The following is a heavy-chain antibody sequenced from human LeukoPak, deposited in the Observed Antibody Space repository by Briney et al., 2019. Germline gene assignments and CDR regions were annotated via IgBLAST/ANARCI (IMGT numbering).Heavy chain of an antibody. Sequence: PSETLSLTCAVYGGSFSGYYWSWIRQPPGKGLEWIGEINHSGSTNYNPSLKSRVTISVDTSKNQFSLKLSSVTAADTAVYYCAREGIVGENWSDPWGQGTLVTVSS. D-gene: IGHD1-26*01. CDR2: INHSGST. CDR1: GGSFSGYY. V-gene: IGHV4-34*01. J-gene: IGHJ5*02. CDR3: AREGIVGENWSDP.